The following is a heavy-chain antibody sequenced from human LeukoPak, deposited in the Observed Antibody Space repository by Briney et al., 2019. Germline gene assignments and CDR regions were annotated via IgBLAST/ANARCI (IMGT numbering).Heavy chain of an antibody. J-gene: IGHJ4*02. Sequence: SETPSLTCTVSGGSISNYYWSWIRQPPGKGLEWIGYIYYSGGTNYNPSLRGRVTMSVDRSKNQFSLKLSSVTAADTAVYYCAREGYCSGGNCHRTFDYWGRGTLVAVSS. CDR3: AREGYCSGGNCHRTFDY. CDR2: IYYSGGT. D-gene: IGHD2-15*01. V-gene: IGHV4-59*01. CDR1: GGSISNYY.